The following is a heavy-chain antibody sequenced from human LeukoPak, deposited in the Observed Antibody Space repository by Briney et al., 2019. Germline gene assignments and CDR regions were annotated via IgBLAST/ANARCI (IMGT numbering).Heavy chain of an antibody. V-gene: IGHV3-33*01. CDR2: IWDDGSNK. CDR3: ARDQTYYYDSSEGLDY. CDR1: GFTLSSYG. Sequence: PGRSLRLSCAASGFTLSSYGMHWVRQAPGKGLEWVAVIWDDGSNKYYADSVKGRFTISRDNSKNTLYLQMNSLRAEDTAVYYCARDQTYYYDSSEGLDYWGQGTLVTVSS. D-gene: IGHD3-22*01. J-gene: IGHJ4*02.